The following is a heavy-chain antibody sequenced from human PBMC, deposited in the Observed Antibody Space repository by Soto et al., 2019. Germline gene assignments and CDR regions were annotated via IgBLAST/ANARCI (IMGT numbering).Heavy chain of an antibody. Sequence: GGSLRLSCAASGFTFSSYAMSWVRQAPGKGLEWVSAISGSGGSTYYADSVKGRFTISRDNSKNTLYLQMNSLRAEDTAVYYCAKDPGGGRYSGYGYFDYWGQGTLVTVSS. CDR1: GFTFSSYA. CDR2: ISGSGGST. J-gene: IGHJ4*02. CDR3: AKDPGGGRYSGYGYFDY. D-gene: IGHD5-12*01. V-gene: IGHV3-23*01.